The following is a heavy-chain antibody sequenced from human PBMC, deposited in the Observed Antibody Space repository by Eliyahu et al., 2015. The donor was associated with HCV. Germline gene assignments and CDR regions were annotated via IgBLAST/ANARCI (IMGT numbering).Heavy chain of an antibody. J-gene: IGHJ6*03. D-gene: IGHD1-7*01. CDR2: INSDGSST. CDR1: GFTFSSYW. CDR3: ATSGTTTGDYYYYMDV. Sequence: EVQLVESGGGLVQPGGSLRLSCAASGFTFSSYWMHWVRQAPGKGLVWVSRINSDGSSTSYADSVKGRFTISRDNAKNTLYLQMNSLRAEDTAVYYCATSGTTTGDYYYYMDVWGKGTTVTVSS. V-gene: IGHV3-74*01.